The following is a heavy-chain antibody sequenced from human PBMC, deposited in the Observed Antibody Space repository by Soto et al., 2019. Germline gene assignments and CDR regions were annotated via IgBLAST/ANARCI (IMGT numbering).Heavy chain of an antibody. J-gene: IGHJ4*02. D-gene: IGHD6-19*01. Sequence: ESGGGVVQPGTSLRLSCAASGFSFRTYGMHWVRQAPGKGLEWVALISYDGSSKFYVDSVKGRLTISRDNSKNTLYLQLNSLRAEDTAVYYCAGGWNYFDYWGQGTLVTVSS. CDR3: AGGWNYFDY. V-gene: IGHV3-30*03. CDR1: GFSFRTYG. CDR2: ISYDGSSK.